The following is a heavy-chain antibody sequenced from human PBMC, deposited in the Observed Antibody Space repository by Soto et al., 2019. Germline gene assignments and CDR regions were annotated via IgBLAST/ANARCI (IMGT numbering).Heavy chain of an antibody. V-gene: IGHV4-38-2*01. CDR1: GFFISSFNY. CDR3: ARARWYDDFDV. J-gene: IGHJ3*01. D-gene: IGHD2-15*01. Sequence: SETLSLTCAVSGFFISSFNYWGWIRKPPGKELDWIGCILHAGNTYCNPSLQSRVTISVDMSKNQFPLKLNSVTAADTAVYYCARARWYDDFDVWGQGTVVTISS. CDR2: ILHAGNT.